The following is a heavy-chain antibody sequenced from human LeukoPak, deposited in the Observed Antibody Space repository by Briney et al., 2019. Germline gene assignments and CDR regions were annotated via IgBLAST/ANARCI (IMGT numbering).Heavy chain of an antibody. J-gene: IGHJ4*02. Sequence: GGSLSLSCAASGFTFSSYGMHWVRQAPGKGLEWVAVISYDGSAKYYADSVKGRFTISRDNSKNTLYLQMNSLRAEDTAVYYCAKDRPLYSGSQHFDYWGQGTLVTVSS. CDR3: AKDRPLYSGSQHFDY. CDR1: GFTFSSYG. V-gene: IGHV3-30*18. CDR2: ISYDGSAK. D-gene: IGHD1-26*01.